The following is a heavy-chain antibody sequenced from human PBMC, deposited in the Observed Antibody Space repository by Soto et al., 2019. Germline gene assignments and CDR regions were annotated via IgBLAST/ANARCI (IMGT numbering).Heavy chain of an antibody. Sequence: EVQLVESGGGLVKPGESLRVSCAASGFTFSYYSLHWVRQAPGKGLEWVSSISGSSTYIYYADRVKGRFTISRDNAKNSLYLRMDSLRAEDTALYYCVKDMGTNGHDSFERWGQGTMVTVSS. CDR2: ISGSSTYI. J-gene: IGHJ3*02. CDR1: GFTFSYYS. D-gene: IGHD2-8*01. V-gene: IGHV3-21*04. CDR3: VKDMGTNGHDSFER.